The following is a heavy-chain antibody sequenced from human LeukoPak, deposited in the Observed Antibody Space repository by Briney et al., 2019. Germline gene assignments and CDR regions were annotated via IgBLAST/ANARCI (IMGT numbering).Heavy chain of an antibody. CDR3: AGGVLPYYFDY. CDR1: GFTFSSYG. J-gene: IGHJ4*02. Sequence: PGRSLRLSCAASGFTFSSYGMHWVRQAPGKGLEWVSVIYSGGSTFYADSVKGRLTISRDNSKNTLYLHMDSLRAEDTAVYYCAGGVLPYYFDYWGQGTLVTVSS. V-gene: IGHV3-66*01. CDR2: IYSGGST.